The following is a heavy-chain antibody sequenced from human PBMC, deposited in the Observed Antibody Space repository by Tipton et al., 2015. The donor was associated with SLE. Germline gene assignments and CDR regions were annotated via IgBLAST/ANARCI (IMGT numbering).Heavy chain of an antibody. V-gene: IGHV4-34*01. D-gene: IGHD6-13*01. J-gene: IGHJ3*02. CDR3: ARTIVDPIAAAGPVAFDI. CDR1: GGSFSGYY. CDR2: INHSGST. Sequence: TLSLTCAVYGGSFSGYYWSWIRQPPGRGLGWIGEINHSGSTNYNPSLKSRVTISVDPSKNQFSLKLSSVTAADTAVYYCARTIVDPIAAAGPVAFDIWGQGTMVTVSS.